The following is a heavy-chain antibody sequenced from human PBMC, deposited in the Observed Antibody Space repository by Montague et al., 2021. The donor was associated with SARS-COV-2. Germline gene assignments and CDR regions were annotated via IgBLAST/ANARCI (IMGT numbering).Heavy chain of an antibody. CDR2: IYYSGST. D-gene: IGHD1-26*01. CDR3: ARDSLVGATGYFDL. CDR1: NGSVSGGGYY. J-gene: IGHJ2*01. V-gene: IGHV4-61*08. Sequence: SETLSLTCTVSNGSVSGGGYYWSWIRQPPGKGLEWIGYIYYSGSTNYXPSLKSRVTTSVDTSKDQFSLKLSSVTAADTAVYYCARDSLVGATGYFDLWGRGTLVTVSS.